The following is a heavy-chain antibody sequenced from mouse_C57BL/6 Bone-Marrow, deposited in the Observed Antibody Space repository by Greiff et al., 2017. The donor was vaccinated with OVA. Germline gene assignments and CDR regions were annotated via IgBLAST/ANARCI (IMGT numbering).Heavy chain of an antibody. D-gene: IGHD6-1*01. Sequence: QVQLQQSGAELVRPGASVKLSCKASGYTFTSYGISWVKQRPGQGLEWIGEIYPRSGNTYYNEKFKGKATLTADKSSSTAYMQLRSLTSEDSAVDFCAGVRCPWFAYWGKGTLVTVSA. CDR3: AGVRCPWFAY. J-gene: IGHJ3*01. CDR2: IYPRSGNT. CDR1: GYTFTSYG. V-gene: IGHV1-81*01.